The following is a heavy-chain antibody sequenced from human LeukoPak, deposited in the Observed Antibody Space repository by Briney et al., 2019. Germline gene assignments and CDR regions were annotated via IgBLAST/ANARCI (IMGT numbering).Heavy chain of an antibody. V-gene: IGHV1-2*02. Sequence: ASVKVSCKASGYTFTGYYMHWVRQAPGQGLEWMGWINPNRGGTNYAQKFQGRVTMTRDTSISTAYMELSRLRSDDTAVYYCARDPTYYDSSGYYMSYNWFDPWGQGTLVTVSS. J-gene: IGHJ5*02. D-gene: IGHD3-22*01. CDR3: ARDPTYYDSSGYYMSYNWFDP. CDR2: INPNRGGT. CDR1: GYTFTGYY.